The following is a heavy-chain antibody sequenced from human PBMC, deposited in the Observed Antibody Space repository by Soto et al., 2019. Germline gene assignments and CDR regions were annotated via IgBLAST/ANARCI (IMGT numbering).Heavy chain of an antibody. CDR2: FDPEDGET. J-gene: IGHJ4*02. CDR1: GYTLTELS. D-gene: IGHD6-19*01. Sequence: GASVKVSCKVSGYTLTELSMHWVRQAPGKGLEWMGGFDPEDGETIYAQKFQGRVTMTEDTSTDTAYMELSSLRSEDTAVYYCAIAVAGTPSFDYWGQGTLVTVSS. CDR3: AIAVAGTPSFDY. V-gene: IGHV1-24*01.